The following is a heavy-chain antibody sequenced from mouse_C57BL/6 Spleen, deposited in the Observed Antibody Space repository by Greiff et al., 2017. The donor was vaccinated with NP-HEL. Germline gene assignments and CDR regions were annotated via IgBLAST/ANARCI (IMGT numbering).Heavy chain of an antibody. D-gene: IGHD1-1*01. V-gene: IGHV1-82*01. CDR3: ARATVVATGNYFDD. CDR2: IYPGDGDT. CDR1: GYAFSSSW. J-gene: IGHJ2*01. Sequence: VKLMESGPELVKPGASVKISCKASGYAFSSSWMNWVKQRPGKGLEWIGRIYPGDGDTNYNGKFKGKATLTADKSSSTAYMQLSSLTSEDSAVYFGARATVVATGNYFDDWGQGTTLTVSS.